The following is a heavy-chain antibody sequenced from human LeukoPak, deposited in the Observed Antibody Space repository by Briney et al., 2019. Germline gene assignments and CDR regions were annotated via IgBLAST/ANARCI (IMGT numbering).Heavy chain of an antibody. CDR3: ARDLHIRGYSYGRLFDY. CDR1: GGSISSYY. D-gene: IGHD5-18*01. CDR2: IYYSGST. Sequence: SETLSLTCTVSGGSISSYYWSWIRQPPGKGLEWIGYIYYSGSTNYNPSLKSRVTISVDTSKNQFSLKLSSVTAADTAVYYCARDLHIRGYSYGRLFDYWGQGTLVTVSS. J-gene: IGHJ4*02. V-gene: IGHV4-59*01.